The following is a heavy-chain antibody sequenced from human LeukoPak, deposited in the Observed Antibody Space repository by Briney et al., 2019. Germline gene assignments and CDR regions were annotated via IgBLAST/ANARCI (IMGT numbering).Heavy chain of an antibody. J-gene: IGHJ4*02. D-gene: IGHD4-11*01. CDR2: IWSDGTNQ. V-gene: IGHV3-33*06. Sequence: GGSLRLSCAASGLTFSHYGFHWVRQAPGKGLEWVAVIWSDGTNQFYADSVKGRFTISRDYSQKTVYLEMHSLRTEDTPMYYCAKDAQRGFDYSNSLEYWGPGTLVTVSS. CDR1: GLTFSHYG. CDR3: AKDAQRGFDYSNSLEY.